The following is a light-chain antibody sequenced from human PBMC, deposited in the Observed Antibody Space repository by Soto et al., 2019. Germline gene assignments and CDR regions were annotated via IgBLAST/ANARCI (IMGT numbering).Light chain of an antibody. CDR2: GAS. CDR1: QNIHTN. Sequence: EIVMTQSPATLSVSTGERATLSCRAGQNIHTNLAWYQQKPGQAPRLLFYGASTRATDIPARFSGSGSGTEFSLTISSLQSEDFAVYYCQQYKNWPLTFGGGTKV. CDR3: QQYKNWPLT. J-gene: IGKJ4*01. V-gene: IGKV3-15*01.